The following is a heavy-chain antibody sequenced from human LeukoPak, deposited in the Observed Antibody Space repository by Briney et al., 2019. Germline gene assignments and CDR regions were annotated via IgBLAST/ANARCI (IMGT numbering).Heavy chain of an antibody. CDR1: DYSISSGYY. J-gene: IGHJ4*02. CDR3: ARHGYCGGDCYLFDY. D-gene: IGHD2-21*01. CDR2: VYHSGST. V-gene: IGHV4-38-2*02. Sequence: PSETLSLTCTVSDYSISSGYYWGWIRQPPGEGLEWIGSVYHSGSTYYNPSLKSRVTISIDTSKNQFSLKLTSVTAADTAVYYCARHGYCGGDCYLFDYWGQGTLVTVSS.